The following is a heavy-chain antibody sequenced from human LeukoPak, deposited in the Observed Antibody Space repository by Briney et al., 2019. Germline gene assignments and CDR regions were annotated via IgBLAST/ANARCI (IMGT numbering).Heavy chain of an antibody. V-gene: IGHV3-48*03. CDR1: GFTFSSYE. J-gene: IGHJ3*02. D-gene: IGHD3-9*01. CDR2: ITSDGGTI. Sequence: GGSLRLSCAASGFTFSSYEMNWVRQAPGKGLEWVSNITSDGGTIYYAYSVRGLITTSKDTTNNSLYLQMNILRAEDTAVYYCERTPQGRYFGYAFDIWRQETMLSVPS. CDR3: ERTPQGRYFGYAFDI.